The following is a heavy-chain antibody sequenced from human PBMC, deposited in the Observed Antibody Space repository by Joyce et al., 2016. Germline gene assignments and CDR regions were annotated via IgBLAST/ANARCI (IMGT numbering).Heavy chain of an antibody. CDR1: GGPLKCSPYY. CDR2: IYNSGTS. D-gene: IGHD2-2*03. J-gene: IGHJ6*03. Sequence: LQLQESGPGLVKPSETLSLTCTASGGPLKCSPYYWGWIRQTPGRGLAWIGKIYNSGTSYYNPARNSRISLSIDTSKNIFSLTLTSVTAADTAIYYCVRLTTGYQAGYFLGHNYFMDVWGKGATVIVSS. V-gene: IGHV4-39*02. CDR3: VRLTTGYQAGYFLGHNYFMDV.